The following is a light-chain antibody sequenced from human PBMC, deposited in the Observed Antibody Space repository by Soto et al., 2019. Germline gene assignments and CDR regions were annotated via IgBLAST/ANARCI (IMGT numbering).Light chain of an antibody. CDR2: LTS. J-gene: IGKJ5*01. Sequence: EIVLTQSPATLSSFPGDRVTLSCRASQAVNTRLAWYQHKPGQAPRLLIYLTSNRAAGIPARFSGSGSETDFTLTISRLEPEDFAVYYCQQYGSFSITFGQGTRLEI. CDR3: QQYGSFSIT. V-gene: IGKV3-20*01. CDR1: QAVNTR.